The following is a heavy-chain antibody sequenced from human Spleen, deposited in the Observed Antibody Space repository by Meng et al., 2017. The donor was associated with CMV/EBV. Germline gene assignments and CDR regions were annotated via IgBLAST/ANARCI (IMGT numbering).Heavy chain of an antibody. D-gene: IGHD2-2*01. V-gene: IGHV3-30*04. CDR3: AKGSVSSWSRLDN. CDR1: GFSLSGFTKYA. J-gene: IGHJ4*02. CDR2: ISYDGKTK. Sequence: GESLKISCAASGFSLSGFTKYAMHWVRQAPGKGLQWVAYISYDGKTKYYADSVKARFTISGDNSKNTLYLQMNSLRADDTAVYYCAKGSVSSWSRLDNWGQGTLVTVSS.